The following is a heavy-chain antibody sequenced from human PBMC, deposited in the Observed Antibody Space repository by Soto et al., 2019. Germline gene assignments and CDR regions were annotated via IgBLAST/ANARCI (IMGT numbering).Heavy chain of an antibody. J-gene: IGHJ4*02. V-gene: IGHV4-59*01. CDR1: GGSLNNYY. Sequence: PSETLSLTCTVSGGSLNNYYWSWIRLAPGKGLEWIGYIYYTGTTKYNASLKSRVTMSVDASNNEFSLKMTSMTAADTGIYYCARNSSSYAFNYCDQGTQVTVSS. CDR3: ARNSSSYAFNY. D-gene: IGHD3-16*01. CDR2: IYYTGTT.